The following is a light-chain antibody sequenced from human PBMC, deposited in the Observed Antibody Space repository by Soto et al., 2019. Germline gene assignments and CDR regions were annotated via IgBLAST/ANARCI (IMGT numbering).Light chain of an antibody. CDR1: QNVRTF. J-gene: IGKJ4*01. Sequence: EVVLTQSPATLSLSPGERATLSCRASQNVRTFLDWYQQKPGQAPRLLIYGASNRATGIPARFSGSGSGTDFTLTISSLEPEDFATYYCQQASSFPFTFGGGTEVQIK. CDR3: QQASSFPFT. V-gene: IGKV3-11*01. CDR2: GAS.